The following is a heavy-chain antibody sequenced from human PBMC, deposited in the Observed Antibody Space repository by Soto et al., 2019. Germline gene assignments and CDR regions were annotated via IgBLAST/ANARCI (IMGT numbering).Heavy chain of an antibody. CDR2: ISSSSSYI. D-gene: IGHD3-22*01. Sequence: EVQLVESGGGLVKPGGSLRLSCAASGFTFSSYSMNWVRQAPGKGLEWVSSISSSSSYIYYADSVKGRFTISRDNAKNSLYLQMNSLRAEDTAVYYCARLRTYYYDSSGYYPDYWGQGTLVTVSS. CDR3: ARLRTYYYDSSGYYPDY. CDR1: GFTFSSYS. J-gene: IGHJ4*02. V-gene: IGHV3-21*01.